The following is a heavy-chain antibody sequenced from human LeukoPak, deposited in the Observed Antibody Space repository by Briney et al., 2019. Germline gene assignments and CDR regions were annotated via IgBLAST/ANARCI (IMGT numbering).Heavy chain of an antibody. V-gene: IGHV3-23*01. Sequence: GGSQRLSCAASGFTFDDYAMHWVRQAPGKGLEWVSAISGSGGSTYYADSVKGRFTISRDNSKNTLYLQMNSLRAEDTAVYYCANPRVQVAAIWGQGTLVTVSS. J-gene: IGHJ4*02. CDR3: ANPRVQVAAI. D-gene: IGHD2-15*01. CDR1: GFTFDDYA. CDR2: ISGSGGST.